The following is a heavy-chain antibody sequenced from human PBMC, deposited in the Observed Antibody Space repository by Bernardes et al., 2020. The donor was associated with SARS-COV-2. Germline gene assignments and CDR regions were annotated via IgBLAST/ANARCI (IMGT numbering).Heavy chain of an antibody. CDR3: ARDHLYYDTLTGWIDQYYFDS. Sequence: VGSLRLSCVASGFTFSNYNMNWVRQAPGKGLEWVSKISSSDSTKNYADSVKGRFTISRDNAKNTLYLQMSSLRADDTAVYYCARDHLYYDTLTGWIDQYYFDSWGQGTLVIVSS. D-gene: IGHD3-9*01. V-gene: IGHV3-48*01. CDR2: ISSSDSTK. J-gene: IGHJ4*02. CDR1: GFTFSNYN.